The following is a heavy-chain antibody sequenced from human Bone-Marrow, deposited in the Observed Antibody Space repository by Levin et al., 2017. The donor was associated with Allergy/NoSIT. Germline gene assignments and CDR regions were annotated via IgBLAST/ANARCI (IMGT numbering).Heavy chain of an antibody. D-gene: IGHD3-22*01. CDR1: NGSIRSYY. V-gene: IGHV4-59*01. CDR3: ARGEPLHSSAPFDY. Sequence: SETLSLTCTVSNGSIRSYYWTWIRQPPGKGLEWIGFINYNVQANHNSSLKSRVTISVDMSKSQFSLRLTSVTAADTAVYYCARGEPLHSSAPFDYWGQGVLVTVSS. J-gene: IGHJ4*02. CDR2: INYNVQA.